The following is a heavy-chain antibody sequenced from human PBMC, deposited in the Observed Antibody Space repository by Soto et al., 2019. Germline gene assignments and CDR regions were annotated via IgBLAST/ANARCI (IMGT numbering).Heavy chain of an antibody. CDR2: IYYSGST. CDR3: ARQVYSTHPDFDY. D-gene: IGHD4-4*01. V-gene: IGHV4-39*01. J-gene: IGHJ4*02. Sequence: SETLSLTCTVSGGSISSSSYYWGGIRQPPGKGLEWIGSIYYSGSTYYNPSLKSRVTISVDTSKNQFSLKLSSVTAADTAVYYCARQVYSTHPDFDYWGQGTLVIGSS. CDR1: GGSISSSSYY.